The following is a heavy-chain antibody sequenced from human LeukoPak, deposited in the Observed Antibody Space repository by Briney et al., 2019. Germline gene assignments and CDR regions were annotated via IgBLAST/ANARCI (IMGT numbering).Heavy chain of an antibody. V-gene: IGHV3-74*01. D-gene: IGHD7-27*01. CDR3: ATQPYNWGFDY. J-gene: IGHJ4*02. CDR2: INSDGSST. CDR1: GFTFSSYW. Sequence: GGSLRLSCAASGFTFSSYWMHWVRQAPGKGLVWVSRINSDGSSTSYADSVKGRFTISRDNAKNTLYLQMNSLKTEDTAVYYCATQPYNWGFDYWGQGTLVTVSS.